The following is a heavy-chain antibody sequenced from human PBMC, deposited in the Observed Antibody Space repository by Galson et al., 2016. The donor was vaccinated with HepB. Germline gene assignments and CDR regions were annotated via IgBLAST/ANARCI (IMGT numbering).Heavy chain of an antibody. J-gene: IGHJ3*02. D-gene: IGHD2/OR15-2a*01. CDR2: IFPSDSDT. Sequence: QSGAEVKEPGESLRISCKTSGYSFTSHWIGWVRQMPGKGLEWMGIIFPSDSDTRYSPSFQGRVTISVDKSIRTAYLQWSSLKASDTAMYYCAKYGNQADAFDIWGQGTMVTVSS. CDR1: GYSFTSHW. V-gene: IGHV5-51*01. CDR3: AKYGNQADAFDI.